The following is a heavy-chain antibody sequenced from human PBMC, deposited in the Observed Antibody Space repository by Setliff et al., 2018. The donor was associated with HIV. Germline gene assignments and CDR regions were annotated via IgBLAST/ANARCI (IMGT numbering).Heavy chain of an antibody. CDR3: TRHPLRPGIPGYFYFVDV. V-gene: IGHV5-51*01. CDR1: GYSFPNDW. J-gene: IGHJ6*03. Sequence: GESLKISCKDSGYSFPNDWIGWVRQVPGKGLGWVAIIFPGDSETRYSPSFEGQVTISADRSINTVYLQWSSLRASDTAIYYCTRHPLRPGIPGYFYFVDVWGTGTTVTVSS. CDR2: IFPGDSET. D-gene: IGHD3-9*01.